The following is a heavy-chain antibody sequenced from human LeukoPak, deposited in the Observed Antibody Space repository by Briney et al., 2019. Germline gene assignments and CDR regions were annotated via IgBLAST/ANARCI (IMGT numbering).Heavy chain of an antibody. D-gene: IGHD4-23*01. Sequence: PGGSLRLSCAASGFTLSSYDMHWVRQAPGKGLEWVAVISYDGSNKYYADSVKGRFTISRDNSKNTLFLQMNSLRAEDTAVYYCARRAGGYSHPYDYWGQGTLVTVSS. J-gene: IGHJ4*02. CDR2: ISYDGSNK. V-gene: IGHV3-30*03. CDR3: ARRAGGYSHPYDY. CDR1: GFTLSSYD.